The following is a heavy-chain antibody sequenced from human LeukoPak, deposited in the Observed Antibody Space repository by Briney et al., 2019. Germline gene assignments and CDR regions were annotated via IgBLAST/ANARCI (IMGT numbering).Heavy chain of an antibody. J-gene: IGHJ6*03. V-gene: IGHV1-24*01. D-gene: IGHD6-6*01. CDR2: FDPEDGET. CDR3: ATAAGRRHYYYYMDV. CDR1: GYTLTELS. Sequence: ASVKVSCKVSGYTLTELSMHWVRQAPGKGLEWMGGFDPEDGETIYAQKFQGRVTMTEDTSTDTAYMELSSLRSEDTAVYYCATAAGRRHYYYYMDVWGKGTTVTVSS.